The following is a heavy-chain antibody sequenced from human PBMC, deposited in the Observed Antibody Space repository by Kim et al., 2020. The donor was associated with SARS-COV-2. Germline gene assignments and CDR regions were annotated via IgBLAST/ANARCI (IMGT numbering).Heavy chain of an antibody. J-gene: IGHJ5*02. D-gene: IGHD2-21*02. CDR3: ARQQHIVVVTAIRFWFER. Sequence: SETLSLTCTVSGGSSSSSSYYWGWIRQPPGKGLEWIGSIYYSGSTYYNPSLKSRVTISVDTSKNQFSLKLSSVTAADTAVYYCARQQHIVVVTAIRFWFERWGRGTLVPVSS. CDR1: GGSSSSSSYY. CDR2: IYYSGST. V-gene: IGHV4-39*01.